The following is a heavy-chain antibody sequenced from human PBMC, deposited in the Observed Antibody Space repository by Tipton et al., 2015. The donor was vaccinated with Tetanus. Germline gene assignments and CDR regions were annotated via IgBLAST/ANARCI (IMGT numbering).Heavy chain of an antibody. J-gene: IGHJ2*01. Sequence: TLSLTCAVYGGSFSGYYWSWIRQPPGKGLEWIGEINHSGSTNYNPSLKSRVTISVDTSKNQFSLKLSSVTAADTAVYYCARHERITMIVVVITTWYFDLWGRGALVTVSS. CDR2: INHSGST. V-gene: IGHV4-34*01. CDR1: GGSFSGYY. CDR3: ARHERITMIVVVITTWYFDL. D-gene: IGHD3-22*01.